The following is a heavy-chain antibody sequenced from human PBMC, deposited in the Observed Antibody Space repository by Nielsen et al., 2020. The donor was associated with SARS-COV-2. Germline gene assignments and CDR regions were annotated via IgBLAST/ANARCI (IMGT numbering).Heavy chain of an antibody. CDR3: AVDYGDTPLSG. Sequence: GGSLKISCAASGFTFSSYAMHWVRQAPGKGLEWVAVISYDGSNKYYADSVKGRFTISRDNSKNTLYLQMNSLRAEDTAVYYCAVDYGDTPLSGWGQGTLVTVSS. J-gene: IGHJ4*02. V-gene: IGHV3-30-3*01. D-gene: IGHD4-17*01. CDR2: ISYDGSNK. CDR1: GFTFSSYA.